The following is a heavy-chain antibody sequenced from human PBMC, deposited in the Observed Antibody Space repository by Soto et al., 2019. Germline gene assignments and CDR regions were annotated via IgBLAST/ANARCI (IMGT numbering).Heavy chain of an antibody. CDR1: GGSISSSSYY. J-gene: IGHJ6*03. CDR2: IYYSGST. D-gene: IGHD4-17*01. CDR3: ARHFYGDYVSYYYYMDV. V-gene: IGHV4-39*01. Sequence: SETLSLTCTVSGGSISSSSYYWGWIRQPPGKGLEWIGSIYYSGSTYYNPSLKSRVTISVDTSKNQFSLKLSSVTAADTAVYYCARHFYGDYVSYYYYMDVWGKGITVTVSS.